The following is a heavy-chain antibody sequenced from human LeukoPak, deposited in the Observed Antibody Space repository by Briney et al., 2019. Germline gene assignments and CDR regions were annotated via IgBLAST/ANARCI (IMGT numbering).Heavy chain of an antibody. J-gene: IGHJ4*02. CDR3: AKVASLCTSTSCVRGGFDY. D-gene: IGHD2-2*01. CDR1: GFTFSNYE. V-gene: IGHV3-48*03. CDR2: ITSGGTTT. Sequence: GGSLRLSCAASGFTFSNYEMNWVRQAPGKGLEWVSIITSGGTTTYYVDSVKGRFTISRDNAKNSLYLQMNSLRAEDTAKYYCAKVASLCTSTSCVRGGFDYWGQGTLVTVSS.